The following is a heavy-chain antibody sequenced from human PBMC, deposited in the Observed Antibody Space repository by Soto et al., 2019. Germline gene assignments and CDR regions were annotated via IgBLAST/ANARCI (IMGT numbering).Heavy chain of an antibody. CDR1: GGTFSSYS. J-gene: IGHJ4*02. CDR3: ARDGGRHSGGIDY. V-gene: IGHV1-69*01. CDR2: IIPIFGTA. Sequence: QVQLVQSGAEVKKPGSSVKVSCKASGGTFSSYSINWVRQAPGQGLEWMGAIIPIFGTANYAQKFQVRVTITADESTSTAYMELSSLRSEDTAVYYCARDGGRHSGGIDYWGQGTLVTVSS. D-gene: IGHD1-26*01.